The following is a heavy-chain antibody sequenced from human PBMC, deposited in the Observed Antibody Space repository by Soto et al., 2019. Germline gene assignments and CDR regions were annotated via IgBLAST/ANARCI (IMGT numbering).Heavy chain of an antibody. J-gene: IGHJ4*02. CDR1: VGSISSYY. V-gene: IGHV4-59*01. CDR3: ARVRFGELLFDY. CDR2: IYYSGST. D-gene: IGHD3-10*01. Sequence: KQSQTLSLTCTVSVGSISSYYWSWSRQPPGKGLGWIGYIYYSGSTNYNPSLKRRVTISVDTSKNQFSLKLSSVTAAETAVYYCARVRFGELLFDYWGQGTLVTVSS.